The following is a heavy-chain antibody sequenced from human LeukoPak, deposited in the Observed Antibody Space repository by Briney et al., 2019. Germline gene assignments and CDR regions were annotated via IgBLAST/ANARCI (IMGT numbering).Heavy chain of an antibody. CDR2: IYLGDSST. CDR3: ARPAGSSGFLDY. J-gene: IGHJ4*02. V-gene: IGHV5-51*01. D-gene: IGHD3-22*01. Sequence: GESLKISCKGSGYSLSTYWIAWVRQMPGKGLEWMGIIYLGDSSTRYSPSFQGQVTISADKSISTAYLQWSSLKASDTAMYYCARPAGSSGFLDYWGQGTLVTVSS. CDR1: GYSLSTYW.